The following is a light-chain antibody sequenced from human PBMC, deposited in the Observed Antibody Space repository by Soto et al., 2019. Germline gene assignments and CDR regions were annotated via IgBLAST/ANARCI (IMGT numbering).Light chain of an antibody. J-gene: IGKJ4*01. CDR3: QQNNKWPPVT. V-gene: IGKV3-15*01. CDR1: QTIRND. CDR2: GAS. Sequence: VMTQAPATGPVSPGEGVTLSCRGSQTIRNDLPWSQQKPGQAPRLLIYGASTRATGVPARFSGGGSGTEFTLTISSLQSEDFAFYYCQQNNKWPPVTFGGGTKVDIK.